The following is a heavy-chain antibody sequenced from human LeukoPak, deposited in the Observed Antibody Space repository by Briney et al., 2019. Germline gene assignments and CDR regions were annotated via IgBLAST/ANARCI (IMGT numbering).Heavy chain of an antibody. Sequence: SETLSLTCTVSGGSITSSYWSWLRQPPGKGLQWIGYFYYSGATDYNPSLKSRVTISVDTSKTQLSLKMTSMTAADTAVYYCARSNARDGYNFGYWGQGTLVTVSS. J-gene: IGHJ4*02. D-gene: IGHD5-24*01. CDR3: ARSNARDGYNFGY. V-gene: IGHV4-59*08. CDR1: GGSITSSY. CDR2: FYYSGAT.